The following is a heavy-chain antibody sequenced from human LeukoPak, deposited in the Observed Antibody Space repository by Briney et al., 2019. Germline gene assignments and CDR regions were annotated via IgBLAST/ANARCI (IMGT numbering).Heavy chain of an antibody. CDR2: IYTSGST. CDR3: AREAYYYDSSGYYYDNWFDP. Sequence: SETLSLTCTVSGGSISSYYWSWIRQPAGKGLEWIGRIYTSGSTNYNPSLKSRVTMSVDTSKNQFSLKLSSVTPADTAVYYCAREAYYYDSSGYYYDNWFDPWGQGTLVTVSS. D-gene: IGHD3-22*01. CDR1: GGSISSYY. J-gene: IGHJ5*02. V-gene: IGHV4-4*07.